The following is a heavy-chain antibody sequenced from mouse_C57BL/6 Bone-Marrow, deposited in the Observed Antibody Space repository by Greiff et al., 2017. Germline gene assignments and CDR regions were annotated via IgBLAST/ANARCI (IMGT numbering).Heavy chain of an antibody. D-gene: IGHD2-10*02. J-gene: IGHJ2*01. CDR2: ISSGSSTI. V-gene: IGHV5-17*01. CDR1: GFTFSDYG. CDR3: GSVWDDGYCFGY. Sequence: EVKLVESGGGLVKPGGSLKLSCAASGFTFSDYGMHWVRQDPEKGLEWVAYISSGSSTIYYADKVKGRFTISRDNAKNTLFLQMTSLRSEDTAVYYCGSVWDDGYCFGYWGQGTTLTVSS.